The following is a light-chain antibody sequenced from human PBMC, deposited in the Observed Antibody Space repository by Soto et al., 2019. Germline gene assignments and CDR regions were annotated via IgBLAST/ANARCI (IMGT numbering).Light chain of an antibody. CDR1: QSVSSY. Sequence: EIVMTQSPATLSVSPGERATLSCRASQSVSSYLAWYQQKPGQAPRLLIYGTSARATGISARFSGSGSGTEFTLTISSLQSEDFAVYLCQQYNLWPLTFGGGTKVEIK. J-gene: IGKJ4*01. CDR2: GTS. V-gene: IGKV3-15*01. CDR3: QQYNLWPLT.